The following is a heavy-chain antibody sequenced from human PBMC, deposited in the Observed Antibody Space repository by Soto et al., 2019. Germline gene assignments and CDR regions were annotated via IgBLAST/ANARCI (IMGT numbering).Heavy chain of an antibody. CDR3: ARDGYDFWSGYWRNAYYYYYYYMDG. CDR2: INAGNGNT. V-gene: IGHV1-3*01. D-gene: IGHD3-3*01. J-gene: IGHJ6*03. Sequence: GASVKVSCKASGYTFTSYAMHWVRQAPGQRLEWMGWINAGNGNTKYSQKFQGRVTITRDTSASTAYMELSSLRSEDTAVYYCARDGYDFWSGYWRNAYYYYYYYMDGWGKGTTVTVAS. CDR1: GYTFTSYA.